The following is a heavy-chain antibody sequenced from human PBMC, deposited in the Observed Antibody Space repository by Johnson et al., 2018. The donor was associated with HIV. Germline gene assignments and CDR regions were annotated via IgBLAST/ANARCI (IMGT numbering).Heavy chain of an antibody. CDR1: GFTFSGYA. J-gene: IGHJ3*02. V-gene: IGHV3-30*02. CDR3: TKTLGYDSSGYHDGFDI. D-gene: IGHD3-22*01. CDR2: IRFDGSIE. Sequence: QVQLVESGGGVVQPGRSLRLSCEVSGFTFSGYAMNWVRQAPGKGLEWVAFIRFDGSIEYYADSVKGRFTISRDNSKNTLHLQMNSLRAEDTAVYYCTKTLGYDSSGYHDGFDIWGQGTLFTVSS.